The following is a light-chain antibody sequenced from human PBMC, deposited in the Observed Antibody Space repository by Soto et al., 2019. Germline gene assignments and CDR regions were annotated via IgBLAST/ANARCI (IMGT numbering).Light chain of an antibody. V-gene: IGLV2-14*01. CDR3: GSYTTSVV. CDR1: TSDVGGSNY. J-gene: IGLJ2*01. Sequence: QSALTQPASVSGSPGQSITISCTGTTSDVGGSNYVSWYQHHPGKAPKLMIYEVNNRPSGVSNRFSGSKSGNTASLTISGLQAEDEADYFCGSYTTSVVFGGGTKVTVL. CDR2: EVN.